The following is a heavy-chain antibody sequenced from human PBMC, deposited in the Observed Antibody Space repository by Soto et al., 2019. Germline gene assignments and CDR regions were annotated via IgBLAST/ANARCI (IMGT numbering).Heavy chain of an antibody. CDR3: AKSYYYDRIGYFQNWFDP. V-gene: IGHV3-30-3*02. J-gene: IGHJ5*02. CDR1: GFTFSSYA. D-gene: IGHD3-22*01. Sequence: QVQLVESGGGVVQPGWSLRLSCAASGFTFSSYAMHWIRQAPGKGLEWVAIISFDGSNEYYADCVKGRFTISRDNTKNALYLQVRSLRAEDTAVYYCAKSYYYDRIGYFQNWFDPWGQGNMVTVSS. CDR2: ISFDGSNE.